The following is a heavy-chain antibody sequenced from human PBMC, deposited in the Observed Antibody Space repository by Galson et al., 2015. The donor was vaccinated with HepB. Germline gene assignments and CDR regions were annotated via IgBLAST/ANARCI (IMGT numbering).Heavy chain of an antibody. CDR3: ARVGRGSSGYYLLPPDWYFDL. D-gene: IGHD3-22*01. J-gene: IGHJ2*01. V-gene: IGHV3-21*01. Sequence: SLRLSCAASGFTFSSYSMNWVRQAPGKGLEWVSSISSSSSHIYYADLVKGRFTISRDNAKNSLYLQMNSLRAEDTAVYYCARVGRGSSGYYLLPPDWYFDLWGRGTLVTVSP. CDR1: GFTFSSYS. CDR2: ISSSSSHI.